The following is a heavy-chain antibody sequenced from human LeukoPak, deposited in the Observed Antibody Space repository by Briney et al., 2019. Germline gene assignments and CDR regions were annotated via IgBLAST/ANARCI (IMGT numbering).Heavy chain of an antibody. CDR1: GFTVSSNY. Sequence: PGGSLRLSCAASGFTVSSNYMSWVRQAPGKGLEWVSVIYSGGSTYYADSVKGRFTISRDNSKNTLYLQMNSLRAEDTAVYYCATIVVVIYFDYWGQGTLVTVSS. V-gene: IGHV3-53*01. J-gene: IGHJ4*02. CDR2: IYSGGST. D-gene: IGHD3-22*01. CDR3: ATIVVVIYFDY.